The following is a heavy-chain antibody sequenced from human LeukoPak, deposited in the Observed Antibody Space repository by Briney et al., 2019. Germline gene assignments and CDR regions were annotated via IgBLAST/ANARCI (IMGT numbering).Heavy chain of an antibody. CDR3: ATGLIRGVIITSLDY. CDR2: FDPEDGET. D-gene: IGHD3-10*01. V-gene: IGHV1-24*01. CDR1: GYTLTELS. J-gene: IGHJ4*02. Sequence: ASVKVSCKVSGYTLTELSMHWVRQAPGKGIEWMGGFDPEDGETIYAQKFQGRVTMTEDTSTDTAYMELSSLRSEDTAVYYCATGLIRGVIITSLDYWGQGTLVTVSS.